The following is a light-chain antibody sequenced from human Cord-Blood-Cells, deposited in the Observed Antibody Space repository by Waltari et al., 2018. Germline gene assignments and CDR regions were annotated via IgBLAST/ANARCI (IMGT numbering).Light chain of an antibody. CDR2: KAS. Sequence: DIQMTQSPSTLSASVGDRVTITCRASQSISSWLAWYQQKPGKAPKRLIYKASSLESGVPSRFSGSGSVTEFTLTISSLQPDDFATYYCQQYNSYRTFGQGTKVEIK. CDR1: QSISSW. J-gene: IGKJ1*01. CDR3: QQYNSYRT. V-gene: IGKV1-5*03.